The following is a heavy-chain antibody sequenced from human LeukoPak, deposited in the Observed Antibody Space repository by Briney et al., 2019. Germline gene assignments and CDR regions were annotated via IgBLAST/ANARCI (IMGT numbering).Heavy chain of an antibody. Sequence: GGSLRLSCAASGLTFSTYGMHWVRQAPGKGLEWVAFIQNDGNDKYYADSVKGRFTISRDNSKNSLYLQMNSLRAEDTAVYYCARDQDWNDRGGLDYWGQGTLVIVSS. CDR1: GLTFSTYG. CDR2: IQNDGNDK. J-gene: IGHJ4*02. D-gene: IGHD1-1*01. V-gene: IGHV3-30*02. CDR3: ARDQDWNDRGGLDY.